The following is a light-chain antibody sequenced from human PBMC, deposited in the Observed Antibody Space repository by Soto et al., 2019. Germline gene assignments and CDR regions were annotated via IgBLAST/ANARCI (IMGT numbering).Light chain of an antibody. CDR1: DSDVGAFNY. CDR2: DVG. J-gene: IGLJ1*01. V-gene: IGLV2-14*01. Sequence: QSVLTQPASVSGAPGQSITLSCTGTDSDVGAFNYVSWYQQYPGKAPKLMIYDVGDRPSGVSNRFSGSKSGNTASLTISGLQAEDEADYYCSSYTAYTTYVFGTGTKLTVL. CDR3: SSYTAYTTYV.